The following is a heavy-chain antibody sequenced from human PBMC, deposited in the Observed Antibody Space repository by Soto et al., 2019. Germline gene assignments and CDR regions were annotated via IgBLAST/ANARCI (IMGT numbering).Heavy chain of an antibody. J-gene: IGHJ2*01. D-gene: IGHD5-18*01. V-gene: IGHV4-30-4*01. Sequence: PSETLSLTCTVSGGSISSGDYYWSWIRQPPGKGLEWIGYIYYSGSTYYNPSLKSRVTISVDTSKNQFSLKLSSVTAADTAVYYCARVRIQLWETRGWYFDLWGRGTLVTAPQ. CDR1: GGSISSGDYY. CDR3: ARVRIQLWETRGWYFDL. CDR2: IYYSGST.